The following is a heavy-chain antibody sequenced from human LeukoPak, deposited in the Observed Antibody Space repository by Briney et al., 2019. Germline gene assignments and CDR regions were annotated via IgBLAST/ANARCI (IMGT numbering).Heavy chain of an antibody. CDR2: IYYSGST. CDR3: ARVRVPAAMPGWYFDL. J-gene: IGHJ2*01. CDR1: GGSISSYY. V-gene: IGHV4-59*01. Sequence: PSETLSLTCTVSGGSISSYYWSWIRQPPGKGLEWIGYIYYSGSTNYNPSLKSRVTISVDTSKNQFSLKLSSVTAADTAVYYCARVRVPAAMPGWYFDLWDRGTLVTVSS. D-gene: IGHD2-2*01.